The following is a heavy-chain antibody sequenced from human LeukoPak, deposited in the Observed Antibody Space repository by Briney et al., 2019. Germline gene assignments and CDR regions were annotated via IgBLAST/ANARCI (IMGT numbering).Heavy chain of an antibody. V-gene: IGHV3-7*04. Sequence: PGGSLRLSCAASGFTFSSYWMSWVRQAPGKGLEWVANIKKDGSEKYSVDPVKGRFTISRDNAKTSLYLQMNSLRAEDTAVYYCARAMYYYDSSGYYSLDAFDIWGQGTMVTVSS. CDR3: ARAMYYYDSSGYYSLDAFDI. J-gene: IGHJ3*02. CDR2: IKKDGSEK. CDR1: GFTFSSYW. D-gene: IGHD3-22*01.